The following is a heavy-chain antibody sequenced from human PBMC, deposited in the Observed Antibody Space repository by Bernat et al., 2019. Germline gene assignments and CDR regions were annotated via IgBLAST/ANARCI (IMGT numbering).Heavy chain of an antibody. Sequence: EVQLLESGGGLVQPGGSLRLSCAASGFTFSSYAMSWVRQAPGKGLEWVSTISGSGGRQYYAESVKGRFNISRENSKNTLYLQMNSLRAEDTAVYYCAKGPASYDTSGYYYLEGEDYWGQGTLVTVSS. V-gene: IGHV3-23*01. CDR3: AKGPASYDTSGYYYLEGEDY. D-gene: IGHD3-22*01. CDR2: ISGSGGRQ. CDR1: GFTFSSYA. J-gene: IGHJ4*02.